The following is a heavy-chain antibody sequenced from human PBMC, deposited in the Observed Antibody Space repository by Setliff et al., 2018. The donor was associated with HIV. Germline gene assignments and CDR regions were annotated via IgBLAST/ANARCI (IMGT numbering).Heavy chain of an antibody. D-gene: IGHD3-22*01. CDR1: GYSINSAYY. CDR3: AREAGEYPVTDYYYDSSGYWRGPIDY. Sequence: PSETLSLTCTVSGYSINSAYYWGWIRQPPGKGLEWIGTIYHSGTTYYNPSLKSRVTISVDTSKNHFSLKLTSVTAADTAVYYCAREAGEYPVTDYYYDSSGYWRGPIDYWGQGTLVTVSS. J-gene: IGHJ4*02. V-gene: IGHV4-38-2*02. CDR2: IYHSGTT.